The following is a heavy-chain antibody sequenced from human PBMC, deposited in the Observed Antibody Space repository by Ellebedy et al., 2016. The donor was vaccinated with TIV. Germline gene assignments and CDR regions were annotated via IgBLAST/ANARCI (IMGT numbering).Heavy chain of an antibody. CDR3: AISNVVVVPAAMGNYYYYGMDV. CDR2: IIPIFGTA. CDR1: GGTFSSYA. V-gene: IGHV1-69*13. Sequence: SVKVSCXASGGTFSSYAISWVRQAPGQGLEWMGGIIPIFGTANYAQKFQGRVTITADESTSTAYMELSSLRSEDTAVYYCAISNVVVVPAAMGNYYYYGMDVWGQGTTVTVSS. D-gene: IGHD2-2*01. J-gene: IGHJ6*02.